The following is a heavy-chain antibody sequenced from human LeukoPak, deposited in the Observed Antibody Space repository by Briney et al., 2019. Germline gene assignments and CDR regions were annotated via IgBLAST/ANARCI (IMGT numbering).Heavy chain of an antibody. CDR1: GYTFAGYL. CDR3: ARGVLPAAMRGIGDAFDI. D-gene: IGHD2-2*01. J-gene: IGHJ3*02. Sequence: ASVKVSCKASGYTFAGYLLHWVRQAPGQGLEWMGWINPNSGGTNYAQKFQGWVTMTRDTSISTAYMELSRLRSDDTAVYYCARGVLPAAMRGIGDAFDIWGQGTMVTVS. CDR2: INPNSGGT. V-gene: IGHV1-2*04.